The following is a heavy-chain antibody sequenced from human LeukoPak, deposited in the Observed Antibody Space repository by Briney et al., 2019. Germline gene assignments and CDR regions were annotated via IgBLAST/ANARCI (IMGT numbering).Heavy chain of an antibody. J-gene: IGHJ3*02. CDR2: IYTSGST. V-gene: IGHV4-61*02. Sequence: SQTLSLTCTVSGGSISSGSYYWSWIRQPAGKGLEWIGRIYTSGSTNYNPSLKSRVTISVDTSKNQFSLKLSSVTAADTAVYYCARGTKTDAFDIWGQGTMVTVSS. CDR3: ARGTKTDAFDI. D-gene: IGHD2-8*01. CDR1: GGSISSGSYY.